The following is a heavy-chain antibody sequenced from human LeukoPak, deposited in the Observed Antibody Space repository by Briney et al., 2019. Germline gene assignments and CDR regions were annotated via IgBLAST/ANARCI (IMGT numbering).Heavy chain of an antibody. V-gene: IGHV4-4*02. CDR1: GGSISSSNW. CDR2: IYHSGST. D-gene: IGHD3-10*01. Sequence: SGTLSLTCAVSGGSISSSNWWSWVRQPPGKGLEWIGEIYHSGSTNYNPSLKSRVTISVDKSKNQFSLKLSSVTAADTAVYYCARFGSGSFLYNWFDPWGQGTLVTVSS. CDR3: ARFGSGSFLYNWFDP. J-gene: IGHJ5*02.